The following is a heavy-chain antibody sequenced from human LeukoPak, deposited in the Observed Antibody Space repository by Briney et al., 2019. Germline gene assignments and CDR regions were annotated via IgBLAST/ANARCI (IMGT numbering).Heavy chain of an antibody. Sequence: SETLSLTCTVSGGSISSSSYYWGWIRQPPGKGLEWIGSIYYSGSTYYNPSLKSRVTISVDTSKNQFSLKLSSLTAADTAVYYCAQDTGGSGSTDYYNGMDVWGQGTTVTVSS. CDR2: IYYSGST. D-gene: IGHD3-10*01. CDR3: AQDTGGSGSTDYYNGMDV. J-gene: IGHJ6*02. CDR1: GGSISSSSYY. V-gene: IGHV4-39*07.